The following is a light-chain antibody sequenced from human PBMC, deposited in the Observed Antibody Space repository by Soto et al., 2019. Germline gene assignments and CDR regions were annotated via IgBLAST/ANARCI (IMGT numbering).Light chain of an antibody. J-gene: IGKJ4*01. CDR3: QQCNTPFT. CDR1: QYIGSR. CDR2: DAS. V-gene: IGKV1-5*01. Sequence: DIQMTQSPSTLSASVGDRVAITCRASQYIGSRLAWYQQKPDEAPKLLIYDASSLESGVPLRFGGSGSGTDFTLIISSLQPDDFATYYCQQCNTPFTFGGGTKVEIK.